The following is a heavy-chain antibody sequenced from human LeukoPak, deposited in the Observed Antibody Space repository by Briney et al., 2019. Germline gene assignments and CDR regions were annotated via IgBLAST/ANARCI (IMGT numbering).Heavy chain of an antibody. D-gene: IGHD6-19*01. J-gene: IGHJ4*02. CDR1: GFTFSSYS. Sequence: GGSLRLSCAASGFTFSSYSMNWVRQAPGKGLEWVSSISSSSSYIYYADSVKGRFTISRDNAKNSLYLQMNSLRAEDTAVYYCARDSYSSGWYFDYWGQGTLVTVSS. CDR2: ISSSSSYI. V-gene: IGHV3-21*01. CDR3: ARDSYSSGWYFDY.